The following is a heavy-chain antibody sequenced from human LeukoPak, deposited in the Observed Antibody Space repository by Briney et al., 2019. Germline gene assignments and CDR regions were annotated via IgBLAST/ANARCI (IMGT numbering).Heavy chain of an antibody. CDR1: GYSISSGYY. Sequence: PSETLSLTCTVSGYSISSGYYWGWIRQPPGKGLEWIGSIYHSGSTYYNPSLKSRVTISVDTSKNQFSLKLSSVTAADPAVYYCARGIAAAFDYWGQGTLVTVSS. D-gene: IGHD6-13*01. J-gene: IGHJ4*02. V-gene: IGHV4-38-2*02. CDR2: IYHSGST. CDR3: ARGIAAAFDY.